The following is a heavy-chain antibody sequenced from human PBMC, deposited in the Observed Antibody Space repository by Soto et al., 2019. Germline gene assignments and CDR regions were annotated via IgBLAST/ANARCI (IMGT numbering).Heavy chain of an antibody. CDR3: ARGYYYGSGRPTPGGMDV. Sequence: QVHLVQSGAEVKKPGASVKVSCKASGYTFTNYDINWVRQAPGQGLEWMGWISTYTGNTNYAQKLQGRVTMTTDTSTSTAYMELRSRRSDDTAVYDCARGYYYGSGRPTPGGMDVWGQGTTVTVSS. V-gene: IGHV1-18*01. D-gene: IGHD3-10*01. CDR1: GYTFTNYD. J-gene: IGHJ6*02. CDR2: ISTYTGNT.